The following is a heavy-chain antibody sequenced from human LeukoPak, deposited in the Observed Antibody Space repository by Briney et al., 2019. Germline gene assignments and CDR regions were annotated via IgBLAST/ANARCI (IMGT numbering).Heavy chain of an antibody. V-gene: IGHV1-3*01. CDR2: INADNGNT. CDR1: GYTFTNYA. D-gene: IGHD2/OR15-2a*01. CDR3: ARIIRYYFDY. J-gene: IGHJ4*02. Sequence: ASVKVSCKASGYTFTNYAMRWVRQAPGQRLEWMGWINADNGNTRYSQKFQGRVTITRDTSASTAYMELSSLRSEDTAVYYCARIIRYYFDYWGQGALVTVSS.